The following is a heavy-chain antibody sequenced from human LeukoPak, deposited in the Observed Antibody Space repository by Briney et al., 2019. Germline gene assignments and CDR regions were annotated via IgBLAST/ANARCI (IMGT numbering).Heavy chain of an antibody. D-gene: IGHD1-26*01. Sequence: PGGSLRLSCAASGFTFSNYGMHWVRQAPGKGLEWVAFIRYDGSNKYYADSVKGRFTISSDNSKNTLCLQMNSLRAEDTAVYYCAKDIDFDYWGQGTLVTVSS. CDR3: AKDIDFDY. CDR2: IRYDGSNK. J-gene: IGHJ4*02. CDR1: GFTFSNYG. V-gene: IGHV3-30*02.